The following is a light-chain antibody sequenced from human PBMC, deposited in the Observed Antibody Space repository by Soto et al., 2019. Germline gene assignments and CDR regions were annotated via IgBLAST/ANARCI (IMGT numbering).Light chain of an antibody. CDR2: DAS. CDR3: QQYENLPT. J-gene: IGKJ5*01. CDR1: QSISSW. Sequence: DIQMTQSPSTLSASVGDRVTITCRASQSISSWLAWYQQKPGKAPKLLIYDASDLETGVPSRFSGSGSGTGFTFTISSLQPEDFATYYCQQYENLPTFGQGTRLEIK. V-gene: IGKV1-33*01.